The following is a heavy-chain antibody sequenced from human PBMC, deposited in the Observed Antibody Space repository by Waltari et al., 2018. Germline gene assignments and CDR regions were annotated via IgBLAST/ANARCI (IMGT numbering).Heavy chain of an antibody. CDR3: ARDIGDMVRGVISGTNWFDP. V-gene: IGHV1-2*02. J-gene: IGHJ5*02. D-gene: IGHD3-10*01. CDR1: GYTFTGYY. Sequence: QVQLVQSGAEVKKPGASVKVSCKASGYTFTGYYMHWVRQAPGQGLEWMGWINPNIGGTNYAQKFQCRGTLPRDTSISTAYMELSRLRSDDTAVYYCARDIGDMVRGVISGTNWFDPWGQGTLVTVSS. CDR2: INPNIGGT.